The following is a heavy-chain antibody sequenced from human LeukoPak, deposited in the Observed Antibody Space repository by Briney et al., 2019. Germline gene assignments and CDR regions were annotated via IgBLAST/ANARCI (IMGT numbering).Heavy chain of an antibody. CDR2: INAGNGNT. J-gene: IGHJ4*02. V-gene: IGHV1-3*01. CDR3: ARDRGYSSGWYGGCVDY. Sequence: GASVKVSCKASGYTFTSYAMHWVRQAPGQRLEWMGWINAGNGNTKYSQKFQGRVTITRDTSASTAYMELSSLRSEDTAVYYCARDRGYSSGWYGGCVDYWGQGTLVTVSS. CDR1: GYTFTSYA. D-gene: IGHD6-19*01.